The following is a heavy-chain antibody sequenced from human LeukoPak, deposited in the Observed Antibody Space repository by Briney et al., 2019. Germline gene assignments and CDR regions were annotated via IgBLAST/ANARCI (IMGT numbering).Heavy chain of an antibody. D-gene: IGHD6-13*01. CDR2: ISYDGSNK. V-gene: IGHV3-30*04. CDR1: GFTFSSYA. CDR3: ARLYSSSWSEIDY. J-gene: IGHJ4*02. Sequence: GGSLRLSCAASGFTFSSYAMHWVRQAPGKGLEWVAVISYDGSNKYYADSVEGRFTISRDNSKNTLYLQMNSLRAEDTAVYYCARLYSSSWSEIDYWGQGTLVTVSS.